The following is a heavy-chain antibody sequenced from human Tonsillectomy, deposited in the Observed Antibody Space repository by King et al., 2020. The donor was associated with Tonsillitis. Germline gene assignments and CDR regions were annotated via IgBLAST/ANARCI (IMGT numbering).Heavy chain of an antibody. D-gene: IGHD6-13*01. Sequence: TLKESGPVLVKPTETLTLTCTVSGVSLSNARMGVSWLRQPPGKALEWLAHIFSNDEKSYSTSLKSRLTISKDTSKSQVVLTMTNMDPVDTATYYCARIREYSSSWYNWFDPWGQGTLVTVSS. CDR1: GVSLSNARMG. CDR3: ARIREYSSSWYNWFDP. CDR2: IFSNDEK. V-gene: IGHV2-26*01. J-gene: IGHJ5*02.